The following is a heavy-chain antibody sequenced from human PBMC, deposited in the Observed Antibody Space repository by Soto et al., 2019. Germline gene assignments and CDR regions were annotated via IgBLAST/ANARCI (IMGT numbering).Heavy chain of an antibody. CDR1: GGSISSGDYY. Sequence: QVQLQESGPGLVKPSQTLSLTCTVSGGSISSGDYYWSWILQPPGKGLEWIGYIYYSGRTYYNPSLKSRVTISVDTSKNQVSLKLSSVAGEDTAVYYCARALSYSSDAFVIWGQGIMVTVSS. CDR2: IYYSGRT. J-gene: IGHJ3*02. V-gene: IGHV4-30-4*01. CDR3: ARALSYSSDAFVI. D-gene: IGHD6-13*01.